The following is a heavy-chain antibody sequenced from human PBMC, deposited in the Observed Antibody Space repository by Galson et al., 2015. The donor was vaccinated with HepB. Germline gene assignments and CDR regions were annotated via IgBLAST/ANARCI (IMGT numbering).Heavy chain of an antibody. V-gene: IGHV4-59*01. CDR3: ARAAPLLGFGELWAFDI. CDR2: IYYSGST. D-gene: IGHD3-10*01. Sequence: SETLSLTCTVSGGSISSYYWSWIRQPPGKGLEWIGYIYYSGSTNYNPSLKSRVTISVDTSKNQFSLKLSSVTAADTAVYYCARAAPLLGFGELWAFDIWGQGTMVTASS. CDR1: GGSISSYY. J-gene: IGHJ3*02.